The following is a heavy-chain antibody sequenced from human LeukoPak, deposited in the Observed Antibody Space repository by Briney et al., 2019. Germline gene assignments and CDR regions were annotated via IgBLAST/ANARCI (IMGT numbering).Heavy chain of an antibody. J-gene: IGHJ4*02. D-gene: IGHD2-2*02. CDR1: GYTFTSYA. CDR2: INAGNGNT. CDR3: ARDMCSSTSCYRSFDY. V-gene: IGHV1-3*01. Sequence: ASVKVSCKASGYTFTSYAMHWVRQAPGQRLEWMGWINAGNGNTKYSQKFQGRVTITRDTSASTAYMELSSLRSEDTAVYYCARDMCSSTSCYRSFDYWGQGTLVTVSS.